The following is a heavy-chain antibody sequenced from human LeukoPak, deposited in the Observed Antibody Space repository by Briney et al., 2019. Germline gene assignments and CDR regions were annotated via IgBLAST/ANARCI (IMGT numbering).Heavy chain of an antibody. CDR1: GYTFIGYY. J-gene: IGHJ4*02. CDR2: INPNSGGT. Sequence: AASVMVFSKASGYTFIGYYMHWVRQAPGQGLEWMGWINPNSGGTNYAQKFQGRVTMTRDTSISAVYMELSRLRSDDTAVYYCARDGSGVYNLVYYWGQGTLVTVSS. CDR3: ARDGSGVYNLVYY. D-gene: IGHD5/OR15-5a*01. V-gene: IGHV1-2*02.